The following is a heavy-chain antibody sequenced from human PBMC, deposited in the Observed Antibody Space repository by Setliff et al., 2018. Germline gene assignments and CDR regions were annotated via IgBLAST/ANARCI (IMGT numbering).Heavy chain of an antibody. J-gene: IGHJ4*02. Sequence: GGSLRLSCVASGFSFSNYGMHWVRQAPGKGLEWLAVIWFDGNNKYYADSVKGRFTISRDTSKNALYVQMNSLRAEDTAVYYCARGVARAVAASYYLDYWGQGTRVTSPQ. D-gene: IGHD6-19*01. CDR3: ARGVARAVAASYYLDY. V-gene: IGHV3-33*01. CDR2: IWFDGNNK. CDR1: GFSFSNYG.